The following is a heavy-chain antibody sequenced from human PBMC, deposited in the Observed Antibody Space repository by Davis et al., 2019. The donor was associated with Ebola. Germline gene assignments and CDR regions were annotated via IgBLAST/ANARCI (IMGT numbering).Heavy chain of an antibody. V-gene: IGHV4-4*07. CDR3: ARALGYCSRTNCSPLAYGMDV. D-gene: IGHD2-2*01. J-gene: IGHJ6*02. CDR1: GGSISSYY. Sequence: PSETLSLTCTVSGGSISSYYWSWIRQPAGKGLEWIGRIYTSGSTNYNPSLKSRVTMSVDTSKNQFSLKLSSVTAADTAVYYCARALGYCSRTNCSPLAYGMDVWGQGTTVTVSS. CDR2: IYTSGST.